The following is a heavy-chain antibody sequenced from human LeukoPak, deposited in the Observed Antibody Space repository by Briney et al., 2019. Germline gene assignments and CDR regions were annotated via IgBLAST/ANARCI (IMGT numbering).Heavy chain of an antibody. CDR2: IYTSGST. Sequence: SETLSLTCTVSGGSISSGSYYWSWIRQPAGKGLEWLGRIYTSGSTNYNPSLKSRVTISVDTSKNQFSLKLSSVTAADTAVYYCARAMYYYGSGSYYLGDYWGQGTLVTVSS. J-gene: IGHJ4*02. D-gene: IGHD3-10*01. CDR3: ARAMYYYGSGSYYLGDY. CDR1: GGSISSGSYY. V-gene: IGHV4-61*02.